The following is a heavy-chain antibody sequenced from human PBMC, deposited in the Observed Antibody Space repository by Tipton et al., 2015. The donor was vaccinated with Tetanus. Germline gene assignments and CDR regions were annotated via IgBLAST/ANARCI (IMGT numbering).Heavy chain of an antibody. J-gene: IGHJ4*02. Sequence: QVQLVQSGAEVKKPGASVKVSCKASGYTFTGYYIHWVRQAPGQGLEWMGRMNSNTGDTYSAQNFQGRVTMTRETSISTAYMELSRLTSDDTAMYYCVARGDLGFDYWGQGTQVTVSS. CDR2: MNSNTGDT. D-gene: IGHD3-16*01. CDR3: VARGDLGFDY. CDR1: GYTFTGYY. V-gene: IGHV1-2*06.